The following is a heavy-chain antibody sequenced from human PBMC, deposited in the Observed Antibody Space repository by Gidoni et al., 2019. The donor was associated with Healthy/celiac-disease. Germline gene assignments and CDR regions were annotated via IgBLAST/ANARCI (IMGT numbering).Heavy chain of an antibody. J-gene: IGHJ5*02. CDR2: IYYSGST. CDR1: GASISSGGYY. V-gene: IGHV4-31*03. CDR3: ARGREVVAANWFDP. D-gene: IGHD2-15*01. Sequence: QVQLQESGPGLVKPSQPLSLTCTVSGASISSGGYYWSWLRQHPGKGLEWIGYIYYSGSTYYNPSLKCRVTISVDTSKNQFSLKLSSVTAADTAVYYCARGREVVAANWFDPWGQGTLVTVSS.